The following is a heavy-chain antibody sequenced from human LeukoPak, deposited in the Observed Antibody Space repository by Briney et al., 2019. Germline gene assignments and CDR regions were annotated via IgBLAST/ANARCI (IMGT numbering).Heavy chain of an antibody. V-gene: IGHV4-39*02. CDR3: ARDEWSIFAD. J-gene: IGHJ4*02. Sequence: SETLSLTCTVSGVSISSCSYYWGWIRPPPGKGLEWIGSIYYSGSTYYNPSLKSRVTISVDTSKNQFSLKLSSVTAADTAVYYCARDEWSIFADWGQGTLVTVSS. CDR1: GVSISSCSYY. D-gene: IGHD3-3*01. CDR2: IYYSGST.